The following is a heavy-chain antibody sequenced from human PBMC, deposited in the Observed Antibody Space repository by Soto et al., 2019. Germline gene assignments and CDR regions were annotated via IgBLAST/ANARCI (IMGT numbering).Heavy chain of an antibody. V-gene: IGHV4-30-2*02. CDR2: IYHSGST. J-gene: IGHJ6*01. D-gene: IGHD3-10*01. Sequence: TLSLTCDVSGGSISSGGYYWSWIRQPPGKGLEWIGYIYHSGSTYYNPSLKSRVTISVDRSKKQFSLELSSLRSEDTAVYYCARYGGEGGITNGMDVWGQGTTVTVSS. CDR3: ARYGGEGGITNGMDV. CDR1: GGSISSGGYY.